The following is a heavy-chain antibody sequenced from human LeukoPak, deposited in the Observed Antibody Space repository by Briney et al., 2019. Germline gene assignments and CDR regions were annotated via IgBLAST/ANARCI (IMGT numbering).Heavy chain of an antibody. CDR1: GGSISSGGYS. Sequence: SGTLSLTCAVSGGSISSGGYSWSWIRQPPGKGPEWIGYIYPRGSTYYNPSLKSRVILSLDKSANQFSLNLSSVTAADTVVYYCARFSPRAMGNYLDFWGQGTLVTVSS. V-gene: IGHV4-30-2*01. D-gene: IGHD7-27*01. CDR3: ARFSPRAMGNYLDF. J-gene: IGHJ4*02. CDR2: IYPRGST.